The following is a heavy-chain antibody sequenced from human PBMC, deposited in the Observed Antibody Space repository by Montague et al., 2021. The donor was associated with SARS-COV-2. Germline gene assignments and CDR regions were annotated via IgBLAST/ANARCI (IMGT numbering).Heavy chain of an antibody. J-gene: IGHJ6*02. CDR1: GFTLTNYY. V-gene: IGHV3-7*01. CDR2: IRQDGEER. D-gene: IGHD1-26*01. CDR3: ARGSPGIGMDV. Sequence: RLSCAASGFTLTNYYMSWVRQAPGEGLEWVANIRQDGEERNYVASVRGRFTISRDNARNSLCLQMNSLRGDDTAVYYCARGSPGIGMDVWGQGTTVTVSS.